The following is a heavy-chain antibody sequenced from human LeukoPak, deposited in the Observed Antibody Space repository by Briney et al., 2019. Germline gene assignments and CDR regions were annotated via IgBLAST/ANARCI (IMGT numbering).Heavy chain of an antibody. Sequence: ASVTVSCKASGYTFTSYDINWVRQAPGQGLEWMGWMNPNSGNTGYAQKFQGRVTMTRNTSISTAYMELSSLRSEDTAVYYCAISPIAAAGTKLNYWGQGTLVTVSS. CDR2: MNPNSGNT. CDR3: AISPIAAAGTKLNY. J-gene: IGHJ4*02. D-gene: IGHD6-13*01. V-gene: IGHV1-8*01. CDR1: GYTFTSYD.